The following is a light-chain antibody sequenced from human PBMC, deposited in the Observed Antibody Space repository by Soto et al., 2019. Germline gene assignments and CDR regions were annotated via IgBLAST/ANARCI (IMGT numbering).Light chain of an antibody. Sequence: LVLTQSPSASASLGASVKLTCTLSSGHSNYAIAWHQQQPEKGPRYLMKLNSDGSHSKGDGIPDRFSGSSSGAERYLTISSLQSEDEADYYCQTWGTGLWVFGGGTKVTVL. CDR1: SGHSNYA. J-gene: IGLJ3*02. V-gene: IGLV4-69*01. CDR2: LNSDGSH. CDR3: QTWGTGLWV.